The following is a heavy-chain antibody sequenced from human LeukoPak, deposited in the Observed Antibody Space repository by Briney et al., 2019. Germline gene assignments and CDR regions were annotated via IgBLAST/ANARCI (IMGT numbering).Heavy chain of an antibody. CDR3: ARDRQQMVRGDYFDY. V-gene: IGHV4-39*07. J-gene: IGHJ4*02. CDR1: GGSISSSSYY. D-gene: IGHD6-13*01. Sequence: SETLSLTCTVSGGSISSSSYYWAWIRQPPGKGLEWIGSIYYSGSTYYSPSLKSRVTISVDTSKTQFSLKLSSVTAADTAVYYCARDRQQMVRGDYFDYWGQGTLVTVSS. CDR2: IYYSGST.